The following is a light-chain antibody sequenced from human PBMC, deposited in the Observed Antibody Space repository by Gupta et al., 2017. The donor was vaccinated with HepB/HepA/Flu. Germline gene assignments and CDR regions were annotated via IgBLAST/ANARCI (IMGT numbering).Light chain of an antibody. CDR2: QDS. CDR1: KLGDKY. V-gene: IGLV3-1*01. CDR3: QAWDSSTYV. Sequence: YELTQPPSVSVSPGQTASITCSGDKLGDKYACWYQQKPGQSPVLVIYQDSKRPSGIPERFSGSNSGNTATLTISGTQAMDEADYYCQAWDSSTYVFGTGTKVTVL. J-gene: IGLJ1*01.